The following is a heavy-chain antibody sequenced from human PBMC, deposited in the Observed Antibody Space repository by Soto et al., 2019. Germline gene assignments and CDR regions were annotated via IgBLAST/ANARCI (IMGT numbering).Heavy chain of an antibody. D-gene: IGHD3-3*01. J-gene: IGHJ4*02. CDR2: IYYSGST. CDR1: GGSISSSSYY. V-gene: IGHV4-39*01. Sequence: SETLSLTCTVSGGSISSSSYYWGWIRQPPGKGLEWIGSIYYSGSTYYNPSLESRVTISVDTSKNQFSLKLSSVTAADTAVYYCARRAYYDFRSGYWFDYWGQGTLVSVSS. CDR3: ARRAYYDFRSGYWFDY.